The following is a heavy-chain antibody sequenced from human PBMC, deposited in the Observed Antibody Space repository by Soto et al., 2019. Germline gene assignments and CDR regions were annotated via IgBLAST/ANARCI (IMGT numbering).Heavy chain of an antibody. CDR3: ARGYCSSTSCYSVSWFDP. D-gene: IGHD2-2*02. J-gene: IGHJ5*02. V-gene: IGHV4-31*03. Sequence: TLSLTCTVSGGSISSGGYYWSWIRQHPGKGLEWIGYIYYSGSTYYNPSLKSRVTISVDTSKNQFSLRLSSVTAADTAVYYCARGYCSSTSCYSVSWFDPWGQGTLVTVSS. CDR1: GGSISSGGYY. CDR2: IYYSGST.